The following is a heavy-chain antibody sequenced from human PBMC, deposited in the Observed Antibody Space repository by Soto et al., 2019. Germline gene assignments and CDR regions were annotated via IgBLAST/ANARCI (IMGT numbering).Heavy chain of an antibody. CDR2: YSGFT. CDR3: ARYYFDFGGYSNWFDP. D-gene: IGHD3-22*01. J-gene: IGHJ5*02. CDR1: GGSITTYQ. V-gene: IGHV4-59*01. Sequence: PSETLSLTCTVSGGSITTYQWSWIRQPPGKGLEWIGGYSGFTDYNPSLESRATISVDHSKNQFSLTLRSVTAADTAVYYCARYYFDFGGYSNWFDPWGRGTLVTVS.